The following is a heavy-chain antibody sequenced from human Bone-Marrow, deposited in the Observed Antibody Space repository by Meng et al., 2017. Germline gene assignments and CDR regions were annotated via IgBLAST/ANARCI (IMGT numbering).Heavy chain of an antibody. D-gene: IGHD6-6*01. Sequence: QVQLQHSGAGLLRPSETLSLTCVVSGGSVSSGSYYWSWIRQPPGKGLEWIGHIYYSGSTNYNPSLKSRVTISVDTSKNQFSLKLSSVTAADTAVYFCARSSTSPASYFFDYWGQGTLVTVSS. CDR3: ARSSTSPASYFFDY. CDR2: IYYSGST. CDR1: GGSVSSGSYY. J-gene: IGHJ4*02. V-gene: IGHV4-61*01.